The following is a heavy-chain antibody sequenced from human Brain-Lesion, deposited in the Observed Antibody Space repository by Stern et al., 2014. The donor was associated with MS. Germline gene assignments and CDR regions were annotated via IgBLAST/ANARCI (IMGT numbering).Heavy chain of an antibody. Sequence: QVQLQQWGAGLLKPSETLSLTCGVYGGSFSGYYWTWIRQPPGKGLEWIGAINLSGRVNYNPSLESQVTLSVDTSKPQLSLRLSSAAAADTAVYYCARDVGGAFDYWGQGTLVTVSS. D-gene: IGHD2-21*01. CDR1: GGSFSGYY. J-gene: IGHJ4*02. CDR3: ARDVGGAFDY. V-gene: IGHV4-34*01. CDR2: INLSGRV.